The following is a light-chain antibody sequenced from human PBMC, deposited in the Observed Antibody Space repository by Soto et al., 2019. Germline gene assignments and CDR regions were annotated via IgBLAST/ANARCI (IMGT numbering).Light chain of an antibody. CDR3: QQSYSTST. Sequence: DIQMTQSPSTLSASIGDRVTITCRASQSIDNRLAWYQQKPGKAPKFLIYDACSLESGVPSRFSGSGSGTEFTLTISSRQPDDFATYYCQQSYSTSTFGRGTRLEIK. J-gene: IGKJ5*01. V-gene: IGKV1-5*01. CDR1: QSIDNR. CDR2: DAC.